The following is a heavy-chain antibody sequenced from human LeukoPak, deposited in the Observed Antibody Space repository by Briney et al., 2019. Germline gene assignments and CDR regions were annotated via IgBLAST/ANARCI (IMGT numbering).Heavy chain of an antibody. D-gene: IGHD3-16*01. CDR2: IHAGNGKT. J-gene: IGHJ5*02. CDR3: AGNSPGGSIAEGDWFDP. Sequence: AASVKVSCKSSGYTFNVHWVRQAPGQRLERMGWIHAGNGKTKYSQKFQGRVTFIWDTSATTAYMELSSLTSADTAIYYCAGNSPGGSIAEGDWFDPWGQGTLVTVSS. V-gene: IGHV1-3*01. CDR1: GYTFN.